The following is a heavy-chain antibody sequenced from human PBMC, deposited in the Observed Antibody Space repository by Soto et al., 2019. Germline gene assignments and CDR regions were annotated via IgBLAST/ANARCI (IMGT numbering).Heavy chain of an antibody. J-gene: IGHJ4*02. D-gene: IGHD1-26*01. CDR2: ISGRGDST. Sequence: EVQLLESRGGLVQPGGSLRLSCAASGFTFSTYAMRWVRQAPGKGLEWVSAISGRGDSTYYADSVKGRFTISRDNSKNTLYLQMNSLRAEDTAVYYCARRGSGSYYDYWGQGTLVTVSS. CDR1: GFTFSTYA. CDR3: ARRGSGSYYDY. V-gene: IGHV3-23*01.